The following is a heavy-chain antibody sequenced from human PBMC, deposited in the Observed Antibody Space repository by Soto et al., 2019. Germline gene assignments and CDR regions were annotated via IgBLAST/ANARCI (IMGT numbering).Heavy chain of an antibody. CDR3: ARHFYGSGSYLPYYFDY. CDR1: GYSFTSYW. V-gene: IGHV5-51*01. D-gene: IGHD3-10*01. Sequence: GESLKISCKGSGYSFTSYWIGWVRQMPGKGLEWMGIIYPGDSDTRYSPSFQGQVTISADKSISTAYLQWSSLKASDTAMYYCARHFYGSGSYLPYYFDYWGQGTLVTVSS. J-gene: IGHJ4*02. CDR2: IYPGDSDT.